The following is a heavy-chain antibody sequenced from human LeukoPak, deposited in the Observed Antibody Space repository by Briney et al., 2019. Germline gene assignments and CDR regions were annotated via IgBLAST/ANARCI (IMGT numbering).Heavy chain of an antibody. CDR3: ASGYYMDV. V-gene: IGHV3-74*01. J-gene: IGHJ6*03. CDR2: INSDGSST. Sequence: GGSLRLSCAASGFTFSNYWMHWVRQAPGKGLVWVSCINSDGSSTTYADSVKGRFTNSRDNAKNTLYLQMNSLRAEDTAVYYCASGYYMDVWGKGTTVTVSS. CDR1: GFTFSNYW.